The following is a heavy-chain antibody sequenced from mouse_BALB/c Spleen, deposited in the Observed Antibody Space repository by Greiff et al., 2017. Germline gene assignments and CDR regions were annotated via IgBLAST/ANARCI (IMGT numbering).Heavy chain of an antibody. D-gene: IGHD2-4*01. CDR2: IYPGNVNT. V-gene: IGHV1S56*01. J-gene: IGHJ3*01. CDR3: ARFGDYDGAWFAY. Sequence: VQLQQSGPELVKPGASVRISCKASGYTFTSYYIHWVKQRPGQGLEWIGWIYPGNVNTKYNEKFKGKATLTADKSSSTAYMQLSSLTSEDSAVYFCARFGDYDGAWFAYWGQGTLVTVSA. CDR1: GYTFTSYY.